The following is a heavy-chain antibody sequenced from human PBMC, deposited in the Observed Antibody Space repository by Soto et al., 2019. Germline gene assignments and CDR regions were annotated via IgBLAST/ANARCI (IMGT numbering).Heavy chain of an antibody. Sequence: SETLSLTCTVSGGSISSYYWSWIRQPPGKGLEWIGYIYYSGSTNYNPSLKSRVTISVDTSKNQFSLKLSSVTAADTAVYYCARSVRAWGSYRSPDAFDIWGQGTMVTVSS. CDR1: GGSISSYY. CDR2: IYYSGST. J-gene: IGHJ3*02. CDR3: ARSVRAWGSYRSPDAFDI. V-gene: IGHV4-59*01. D-gene: IGHD3-16*02.